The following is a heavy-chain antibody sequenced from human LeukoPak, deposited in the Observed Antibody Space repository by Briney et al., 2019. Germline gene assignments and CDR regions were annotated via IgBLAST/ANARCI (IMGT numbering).Heavy chain of an antibody. CDR1: GFMFSTYA. CDR3: AKARYCSSANCRGGIEAFDF. D-gene: IGHD2-2*01. J-gene: IGHJ3*01. V-gene: IGHV3-30*02. Sequence: SGGSLRLSCAASGFMFSTYAMHWVRQAPGKGLEWVGLIQYDGSNKYFADSVKGRFTISRDNSKNTLYLLMNSLRAEDTAMYYCAKARYCSSANCRGGIEAFDFWGQGTMVTVSS. CDR2: IQYDGSNK.